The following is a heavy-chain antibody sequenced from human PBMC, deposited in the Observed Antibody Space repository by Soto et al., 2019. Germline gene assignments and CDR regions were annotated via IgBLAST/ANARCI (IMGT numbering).Heavy chain of an antibody. D-gene: IGHD3-10*01. J-gene: IGHJ5*02. CDR1: GGSITSGNPYS. CDR2: ISHTGST. CDR3: ARAVAPYFGTWFDP. Sequence: PSETLSLTCAVSGGSITSGNPYSWSWIRQPPGKGLEWIGSISHTGSTSYNPSLKSRLTMSVDKSKNQFSLRLSSVTAADMAVYYCARAVAPYFGTWFDPWGQGILVTSPQ. V-gene: IGHV4-30-2*01.